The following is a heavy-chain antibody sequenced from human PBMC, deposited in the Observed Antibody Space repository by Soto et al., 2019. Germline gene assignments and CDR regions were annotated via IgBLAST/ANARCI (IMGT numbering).Heavy chain of an antibody. Sequence: GGSLRLSCTASGFTFGDYAMSWFRQAPGKGLEWVGFIRSKAYGGTTEYAASVKGRFTISRDDSKSIAYLQMNSLKTEDTAVYYCTRDIPDSSSWYGYYYYYGMDVWGQGTTVTV. D-gene: IGHD6-13*01. CDR2: IRSKAYGGTT. J-gene: IGHJ6*02. V-gene: IGHV3-49*03. CDR3: TRDIPDSSSWYGYYYYYGMDV. CDR1: GFTFGDYA.